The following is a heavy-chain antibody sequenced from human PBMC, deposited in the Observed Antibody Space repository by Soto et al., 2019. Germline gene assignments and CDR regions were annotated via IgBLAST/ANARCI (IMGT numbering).Heavy chain of an antibody. CDR2: ISYDGSNK. Sequence: PGGSLRLSCAASGFTFSSYGMHWVRQAPGKGLEWVAVISYDGSNKYYADSVKGRFAISRDNSKNTVSLQMNSLRAEDTAVYYRAKGDPQQLPSYYFYYYGRDVWGQGPRVTVSS. J-gene: IGHJ6*02. CDR1: GFTFSSYG. CDR3: AKGDPQQLPSYYFYYYGRDV. D-gene: IGHD6-13*01. V-gene: IGHV3-30*18.